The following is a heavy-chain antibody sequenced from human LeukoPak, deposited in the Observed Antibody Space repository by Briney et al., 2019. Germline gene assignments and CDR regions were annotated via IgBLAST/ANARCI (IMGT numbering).Heavy chain of an antibody. CDR2: IIPIFGTA. Sequence: ASVKVSCKASGGTFSSYAISWVRQAPGQGLEWMGGIIPIFGTANYAQKFQGRVTITADESTSTAYMELSSLRSEYTAVYYCASGDDYGDLPFDYWGQGTLVTVSS. D-gene: IGHD4-17*01. CDR3: ASGDDYGDLPFDY. CDR1: GGTFSSYA. V-gene: IGHV1-69*13. J-gene: IGHJ4*02.